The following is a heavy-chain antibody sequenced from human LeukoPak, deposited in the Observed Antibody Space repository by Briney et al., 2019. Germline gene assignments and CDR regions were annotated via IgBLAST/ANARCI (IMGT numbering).Heavy chain of an antibody. CDR3: ARVDTAMVFDY. J-gene: IGHJ4*02. V-gene: IGHV4-39*07. D-gene: IGHD5-18*01. CDR1: GGSMRSSSYY. CDR2: IYYSGRT. Sequence: SETLSLTCTVSGGSMRSSSYYGGWIRQPPGKGLEWIGSIYYSGRTYYNPSLKSRVTISVDTSKNQFSLKLSSVTAADTAVYYCARVDTAMVFDYWGQGTLVTVSS.